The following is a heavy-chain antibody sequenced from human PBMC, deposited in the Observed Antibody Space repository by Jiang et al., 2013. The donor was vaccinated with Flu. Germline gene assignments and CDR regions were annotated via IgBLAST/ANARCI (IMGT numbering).Heavy chain of an antibody. CDR2: NHSGST. CDR3: ARGTTRSTVRARRGMDV. Sequence: NHSGSTNYNPSLKSRVTISVDTSKNQFSLKLSSVTAADTAVYYCARGTTRSTVRARRGMDVWGQGTTVTVSS. J-gene: IGHJ6*02. V-gene: IGHV4-34*01. D-gene: IGHD3-10*01.